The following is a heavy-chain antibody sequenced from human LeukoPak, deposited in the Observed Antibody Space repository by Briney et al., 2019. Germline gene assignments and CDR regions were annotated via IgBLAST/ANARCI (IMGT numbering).Heavy chain of an antibody. Sequence: GGSLRLSCVASGFTFSSYGISWVRQAPGKGLEWVSAISSTGGTTYYAESVKGHFTISRDNSKNTVYLQMNSLSAEDTAVYYCAKNGDRGAYCSGGTCYPYYYYYMDVWGKGTTVTISS. CDR1: GFTFSSYG. D-gene: IGHD2-15*01. V-gene: IGHV3-23*01. CDR2: ISSTGGTT. J-gene: IGHJ6*03. CDR3: AKNGDRGAYCSGGTCYPYYYYYMDV.